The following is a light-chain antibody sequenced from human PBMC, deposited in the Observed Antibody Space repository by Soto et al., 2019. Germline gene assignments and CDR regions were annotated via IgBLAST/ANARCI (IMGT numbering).Light chain of an antibody. CDR1: QSVSSSY. Sequence: EIVLTQAPCTLSFSPGETATLSCMASQSVSSSYLAWYQQKPGQAPRLLIYGASNRATGIPARFSGSGSGTEFALTISSLQSEDFAVYYCQQYHYWPPITFGQGTRLEIK. V-gene: IGKV3-15*01. J-gene: IGKJ5*01. CDR3: QQYHYWPPIT. CDR2: GAS.